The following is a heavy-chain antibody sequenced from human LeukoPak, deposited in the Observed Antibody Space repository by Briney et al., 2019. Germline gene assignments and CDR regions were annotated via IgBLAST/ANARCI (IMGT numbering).Heavy chain of an antibody. CDR2: MNTNSGYT. V-gene: IGHV1-8*03. CDR1: GYTFTNYD. J-gene: IGHJ4*02. D-gene: IGHD2-21*02. CDR3: ARRGIYCGGDCYGL. Sequence: GASVKVSCKASGYTFTNYDINWVRQAPGQGLEWMGWMNTNSGYTGYAQKFQGRVTVTRNTSISTAYMELSSLRSDDTAVYYCARRGIYCGGDCYGLWGQGTLVTVSS.